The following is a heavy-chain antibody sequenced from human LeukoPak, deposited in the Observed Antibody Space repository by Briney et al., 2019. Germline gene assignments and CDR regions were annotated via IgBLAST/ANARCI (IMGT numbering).Heavy chain of an antibody. D-gene: IGHD1-26*01. V-gene: IGHV1-69*13. CDR1: GGTFSGYA. CDR3: ARDVGFVPVYGMDV. J-gene: IGHJ6*02. Sequence: SVKVSCKASGGTFSGYAISWVRQAPGQGLEWMGGIIPIFGTANYAQKFQGRVTITADESTSTAYMELSSLRSEDTAVYYCARDVGFVPVYGMDVWGQGTTVTVSS. CDR2: IIPIFGTA.